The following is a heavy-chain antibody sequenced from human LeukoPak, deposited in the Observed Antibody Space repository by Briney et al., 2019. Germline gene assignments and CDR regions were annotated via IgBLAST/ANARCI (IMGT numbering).Heavy chain of an antibody. CDR3: ARRYGAGYSSGWYYRY. CDR2: INHSGST. J-gene: IGHJ4*02. Sequence: SETLSLTCAVYGGSFSGYYWSWIRQPPGKGLEWIGEINHSGSTNYNPSLKSRVTISVDTSKNQFSLKLSSVTAADTAVYYCARRYGAGYSSGWYYRYWGQGTLVTVSS. V-gene: IGHV4-34*01. CDR1: GGSFSGYY. D-gene: IGHD6-19*01.